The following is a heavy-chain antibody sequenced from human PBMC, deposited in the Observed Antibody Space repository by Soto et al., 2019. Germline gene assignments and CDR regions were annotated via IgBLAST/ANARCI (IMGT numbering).Heavy chain of an antibody. CDR3: AKAINDWTYHFDY. Sequence: EVQLLESGGDLVQPGGSLRLSCAASGFTFDSFAMTWVRQAPGKGLEWVSALSGVGDATNYADSVKGRFTISRDNSKNTLYLQINSLRPEDTAVYYCAKAINDWTYHFDYWGQGTPVTVSS. CDR2: LSGVGDAT. J-gene: IGHJ4*02. CDR1: GFTFDSFA. D-gene: IGHD3-9*01. V-gene: IGHV3-23*01.